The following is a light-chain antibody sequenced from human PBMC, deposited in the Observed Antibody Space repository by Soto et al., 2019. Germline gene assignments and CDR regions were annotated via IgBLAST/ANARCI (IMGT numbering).Light chain of an antibody. V-gene: IGLV2-11*01. CDR1: RSDVGGYNY. J-gene: IGLJ1*01. CDR2: DVS. CDR3: CSYAGSYYYV. Sequence: QSALTQPRSVSGSPGQSVTISCTGTRSDVGGYNYVSWYQQHPGKAPKLMIYDVSKRPSGVPDRFSGSKSGNTASLTISGLQAEGEADYYCCSYAGSYYYVFGTGNKVTVL.